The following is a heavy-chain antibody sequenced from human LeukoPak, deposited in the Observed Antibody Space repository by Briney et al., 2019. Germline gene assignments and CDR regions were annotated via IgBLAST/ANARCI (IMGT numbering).Heavy chain of an antibody. V-gene: IGHV3-48*01. CDR3: ARDQWLDY. J-gene: IGHJ4*02. CDR2: IGTSGNTI. D-gene: IGHD6-19*01. Sequence: GGSLRLSCAASGFSFSGYIMNWVRQTPGKGLEWVAFIGTSGNTIYYADSVKGRFTFSRDNAKNSLYLQMNSLRVEDTAVYYCARDQWLDYWGQGTLVTVSS. CDR1: GFSFSGYI.